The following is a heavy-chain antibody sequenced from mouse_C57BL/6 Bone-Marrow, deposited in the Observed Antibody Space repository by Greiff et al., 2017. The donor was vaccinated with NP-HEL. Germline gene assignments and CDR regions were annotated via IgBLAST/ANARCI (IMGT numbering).Heavy chain of an antibody. Sequence: VQLQQSGAELARPGASVKLSCKASGYTFTSYGISWVKQRTGQGLEWIGEIYPRSGNTYYNEKFKGKATLTADKSSSKAYMELRRLSSEDSAVYFCARDGYYYSMAYWGQGTSVTVSS. V-gene: IGHV1-81*01. CDR1: GYTFTSYG. CDR3: ARDGYYYSMAY. CDR2: IYPRSGNT. D-gene: IGHD2-3*01. J-gene: IGHJ4*01.